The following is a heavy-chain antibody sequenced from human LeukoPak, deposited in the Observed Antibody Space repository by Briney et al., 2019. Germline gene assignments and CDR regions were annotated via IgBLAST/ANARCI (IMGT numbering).Heavy chain of an antibody. CDR1: GFTFSSYG. V-gene: IGHV3-30*18. CDR2: ISYDGSNK. J-gene: IGHJ6*02. D-gene: IGHD6-13*01. Sequence: PGGSLRLSCAASGFTFSSYGMHWVRQAPGKGLEWVAVISYDGSNKYYADSVKGRFTISRDNSKNTLYLQMNSLRAEDTAVYYCAKVLFMKQQLVPSRYYYYGMDVWGQGTTVTVSS. CDR3: AKVLFMKQQLVPSRYYYYGMDV.